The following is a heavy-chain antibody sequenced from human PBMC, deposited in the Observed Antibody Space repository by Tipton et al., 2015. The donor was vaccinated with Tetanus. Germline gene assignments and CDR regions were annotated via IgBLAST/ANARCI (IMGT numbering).Heavy chain of an antibody. CDR3: ARALRGRDVFGV. J-gene: IGHJ3*01. Sequence: SLRLSCAASGFTFSDYAIHWVRQGPGKGLEWLAFVSYDGSTKYYADSVKGRFTISRDNSKSTLFVQMNSLRPGDTALYYCARALRGRDVFGVWGQGTMVTVSS. CDR2: VSYDGSTK. V-gene: IGHV3-30-3*01. D-gene: IGHD3/OR15-3a*01. CDR1: GFTFSDYA.